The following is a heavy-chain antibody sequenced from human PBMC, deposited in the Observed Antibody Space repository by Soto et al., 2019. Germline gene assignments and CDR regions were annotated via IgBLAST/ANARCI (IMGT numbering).Heavy chain of an antibody. Sequence: GGSLRLSCAASGFTLSSYAMHWVRQAPGKGLEGVAVISYDGSNTYYEDSVKGRFTISRDNSKNTLYLQMNTLRTEDTAMYYCARVSLPPTAQNDYWGQGTLVTVSS. CDR2: ISYDGSNT. CDR3: ARVSLPPTAQNDY. D-gene: IGHD2-21*02. V-gene: IGHV3-30-3*01. CDR1: GFTLSSYA. J-gene: IGHJ4*02.